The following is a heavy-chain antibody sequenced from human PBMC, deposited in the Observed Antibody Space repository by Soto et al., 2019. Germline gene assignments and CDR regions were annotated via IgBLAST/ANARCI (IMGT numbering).Heavy chain of an antibody. J-gene: IGHJ6*02. Sequence: SETLSLTCTVSGGSISSSSYYWGWIRQPPGKGLEWIGSIYYSGSTYYNTSLKSRVTISVDTSKNQFSLKLSSVTAADTAVYYCARRITMVRGVSRDYYYYGMDVWGQGTTVTVSS. CDR2: IYYSGST. CDR3: ARRITMVRGVSRDYYYYGMDV. V-gene: IGHV4-39*01. CDR1: GGSISSSSYY. D-gene: IGHD3-10*01.